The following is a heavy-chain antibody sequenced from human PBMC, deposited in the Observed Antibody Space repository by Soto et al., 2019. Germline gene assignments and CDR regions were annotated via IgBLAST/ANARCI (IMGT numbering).Heavy chain of an antibody. Sequence: SVKVSCKASGGTFSSYTISWVRQAPGQGLEWMGRIIPILGIANYAQKFQGRVTITADKSTSTAYMELSSLRSEDTAVYYCARGLRAMVRGVLDPVYYYYYMDVWGKGTTVTVSS. J-gene: IGHJ6*03. CDR1: GGTFSSYT. CDR2: IIPILGIA. V-gene: IGHV1-69*02. CDR3: ARGLRAMVRGVLDPVYYYYYMDV. D-gene: IGHD3-10*01.